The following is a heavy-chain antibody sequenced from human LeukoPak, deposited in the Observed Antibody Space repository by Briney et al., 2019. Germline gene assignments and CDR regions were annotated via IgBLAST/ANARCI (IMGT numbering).Heavy chain of an antibody. CDR1: GYTFTGYY. D-gene: IGHD2-8*01. Sequence: ASVKVSCKASGYTFTGYYMHWVRQAPGQGLEWMGWINPNSGGTNYAQKFQGRVTMTRDTSISTAYMELSRLRSDDTAVYYCARDMIRRGIIVLMVSHWFDPWGQGTLVTVSS. V-gene: IGHV1-2*02. J-gene: IGHJ5*02. CDR2: INPNSGGT. CDR3: ARDMIRRGIIVLMVSHWFDP.